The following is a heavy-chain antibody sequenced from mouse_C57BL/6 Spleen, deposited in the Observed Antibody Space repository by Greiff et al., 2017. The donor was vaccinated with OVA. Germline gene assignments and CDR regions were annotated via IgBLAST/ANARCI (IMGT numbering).Heavy chain of an antibody. V-gene: IGHV1-82*01. CDR2: IYPGDGDT. J-gene: IGHJ2*01. CDR1: GYAFSSSW. D-gene: IGHD2-1*01. Sequence: QVQLQQSGPELVKPGASVKISCKASGYAFSSSWMNWVKQRPGKGLEWIGRIYPGDGDTNYNGKFKGKATLTANKSSSTAYMQLSSLTSEDSAVYFCARWDGNYFYFDYWGKGTTLTVSS. CDR3: ARWDGNYFYFDY.